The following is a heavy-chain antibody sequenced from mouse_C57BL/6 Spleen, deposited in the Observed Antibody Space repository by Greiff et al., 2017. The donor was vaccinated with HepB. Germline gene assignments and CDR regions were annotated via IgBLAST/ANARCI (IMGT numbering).Heavy chain of an antibody. V-gene: IGHV7-1*01. CDR1: GFTFSDFY. CDR2: SRNKANDYTT. CDR3: ARGAGYYGRGAMDY. Sequence: EVKVVESGGGLVQSGRSLRLSCATSGFTFSDFYMEWVRQAPGKGLEWIAASRNKANDYTTEYSASVKGRFIVSRDTSQSILYLQMKALRAEDTAIYYGARGAGYYGRGAMDYWGQGTSVTVSS. D-gene: IGHD1-1*01. J-gene: IGHJ4*01.